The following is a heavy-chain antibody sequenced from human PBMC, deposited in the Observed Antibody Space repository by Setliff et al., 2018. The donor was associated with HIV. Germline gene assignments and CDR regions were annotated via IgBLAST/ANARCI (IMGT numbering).Heavy chain of an antibody. CDR2: IVPSSGDT. J-gene: IGHJ4*02. Sequence: ASVKVSCKTSGYAFTSFQLHWVRQAPGQGLEWLGGIVPSSGDTNYAQKFRGRVTMTRDMSTTTVYMDLNSLTSEDTAVYYYARETAGGHWDEYWGQGTLVTVSS. D-gene: IGHD6-19*01. CDR1: GYAFTSFQ. CDR3: ARETAGGHWDEY. V-gene: IGHV1-46*01.